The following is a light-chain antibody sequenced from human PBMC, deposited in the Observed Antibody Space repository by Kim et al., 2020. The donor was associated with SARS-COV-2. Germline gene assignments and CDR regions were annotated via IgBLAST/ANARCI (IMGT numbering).Light chain of an antibody. CDR2: LGS. J-gene: IGKJ1*01. CDR1: QILLQSSGYDY. Sequence: PASIFCRSSQILLQSSGYDYMDWYLQKPGQCPQLLIYLGSKRASGVLDRFSGSGTRTDFTLKISRVETKDVGVYYCMQALQTPLTFGQGTKVDIK. V-gene: IGKV2-28*01. CDR3: MQALQTPLT.